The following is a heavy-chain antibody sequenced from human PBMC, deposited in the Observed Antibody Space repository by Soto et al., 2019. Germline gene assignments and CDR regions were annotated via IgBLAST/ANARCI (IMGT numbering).Heavy chain of an antibody. Sequence: SETLSLTCAVSGGSIISGGYSWSWIRQPPGKGLEWIGYIYHSGSTYYNPSLKSRVTISVDRSKNQFSLKLSSVTAADTAVYYCARGTGWFDPWGQGTLVTVSS. CDR3: ARGTGWFDP. J-gene: IGHJ5*02. V-gene: IGHV4-30-2*01. CDR2: IYHSGST. CDR1: GGSIISGGYS.